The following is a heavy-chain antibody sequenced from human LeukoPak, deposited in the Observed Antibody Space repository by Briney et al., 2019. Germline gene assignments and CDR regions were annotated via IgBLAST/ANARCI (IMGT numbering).Heavy chain of an antibody. D-gene: IGHD6-19*01. CDR2: INHRGST. CDR3: ATYSTGFDI. J-gene: IGHJ3*02. CDR1: GGSFSDYY. V-gene: IGHV4-34*01. Sequence: SETLSLTCAVYGGSFSDYYWTWIRQPPGKGLEWMGEINHRGSTHYNPSLKSRVTISVDTSKKQFSLKLSSVTAADTAVYYCATYSTGFDIWGQGTVVTVSS.